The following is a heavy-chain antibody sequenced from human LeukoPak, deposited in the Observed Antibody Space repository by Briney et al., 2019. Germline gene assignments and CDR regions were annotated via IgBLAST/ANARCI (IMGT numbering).Heavy chain of an antibody. CDR1: GFTFSSYG. V-gene: IGHV3-30*18. Sequence: GGSLRLSCAASGFTFSSYGMHWVRQAPGKGLEWVAVISYDGSNKYYADSVKGRFTISRDNSKNTLYLQMNSLRAEDTAVYYCAKALVAATPLFDYWGQGTLVTVSS. D-gene: IGHD2-15*01. J-gene: IGHJ4*02. CDR2: ISYDGSNK. CDR3: AKALVAATPLFDY.